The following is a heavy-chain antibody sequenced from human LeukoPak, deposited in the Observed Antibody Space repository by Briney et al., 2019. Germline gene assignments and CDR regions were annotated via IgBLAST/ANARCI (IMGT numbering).Heavy chain of an antibody. D-gene: IGHD3-10*01. CDR1: GFIFSSHA. J-gene: IGHJ6*02. V-gene: IGHV3-23*01. CDR3: AKAMVRGSKSYYYYGMDA. Sequence: GGSLRLSCAASGFIFSSHAMNWVRQAPGRGLEWVSGISGFGGSTYYADSVKGRFTISRDNSKNTLYLQMNSLGAEDTAVYYCAKAMVRGSKSYYYYGMDAWGQGSTVTVSS. CDR2: ISGFGGST.